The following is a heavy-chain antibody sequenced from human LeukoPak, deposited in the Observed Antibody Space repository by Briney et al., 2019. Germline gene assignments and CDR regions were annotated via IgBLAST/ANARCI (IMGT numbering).Heavy chain of an antibody. CDR2: SGNT. D-gene: IGHD5-18*01. Sequence: SETLSLTCTVSGGSINTYYWSWIRQPPGKGLEWIGYSGNTDYNPSLKSRVTISVDTSKNQFSLKLSSVTAADTAVYYCARGVYSYGYYYYYGMDVWGQGTTVTVSS. V-gene: IGHV4-59*12. CDR3: ARGVYSYGYYYYYGMDV. CDR1: GGSINTYY. J-gene: IGHJ6*02.